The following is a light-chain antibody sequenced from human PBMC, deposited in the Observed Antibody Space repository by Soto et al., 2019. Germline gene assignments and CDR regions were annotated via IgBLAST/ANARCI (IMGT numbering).Light chain of an antibody. CDR3: QQYHSTPIT. V-gene: IGKV4-1*01. CDR2: WAS. CDR1: QSILFSSSNKAF. Sequence: DIVMTQSPDSLAVSLGERATINCTSSQSILFSSSNKAFLSWYQQKPGQPPKKLIYWASTRESGVTERFSGSGSGTDFTLTIISLQAEDGAVYYCQQYHSTPITFGQGTRLEIK. J-gene: IGKJ5*01.